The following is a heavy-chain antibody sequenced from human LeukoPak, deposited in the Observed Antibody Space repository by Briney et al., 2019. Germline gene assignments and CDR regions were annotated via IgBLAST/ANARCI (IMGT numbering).Heavy chain of an antibody. V-gene: IGHV3-48*01. Sequence: GWSLRLSCVASGFAFSNHNMDWVRQAPGKGLEWVSYISGSGDAIFYADSVRGRFTISRDNSKNTLYLQMNSLRAEDTAVYYCAKDDNYIRFLSWGQGTLVTVSS. D-gene: IGHD3-16*01. CDR2: ISGSGDAI. CDR3: AKDDNYIRFLS. CDR1: GFAFSNHN. J-gene: IGHJ5*02.